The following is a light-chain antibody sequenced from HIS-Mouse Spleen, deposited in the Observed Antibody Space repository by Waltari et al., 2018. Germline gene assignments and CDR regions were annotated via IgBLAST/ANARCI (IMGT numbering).Light chain of an antibody. CDR2: DVS. J-gene: IGLJ3*02. CDR1: SRDVGGYNY. V-gene: IGLV2-14*03. Sequence: QSALTQPASVSGSHGQSITISCTRTSRDVGGYNYFAWYQHHPGKAPKLMIYDVSNRPSGVSNRFSGSKSGNTASLTISGLQAEDEADYYCSSYTSSSTRVFGGGTKLTVL. CDR3: SSYTSSSTRV.